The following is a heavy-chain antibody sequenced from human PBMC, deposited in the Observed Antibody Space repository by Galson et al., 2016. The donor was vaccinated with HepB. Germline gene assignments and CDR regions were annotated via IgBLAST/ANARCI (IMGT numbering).Heavy chain of an antibody. V-gene: IGHV1-69*06. J-gene: IGHJ6*02. Sequence: SVKVSCKASGGTFSSYAINWVRQAPGQGLEWMGGIIPIFSTADYAQKFQGRVTITADKSTSTAYMSLSSLRSEDTAVYYCARVGGSMVSKWGGYDSYYYNGMDVGGQGTTVTVSS. CDR2: IIPIFSTA. CDR1: GGTFSSYA. D-gene: IGHD5-12*01. CDR3: ARVGGSMVSKWGGYDSYYYNGMDV.